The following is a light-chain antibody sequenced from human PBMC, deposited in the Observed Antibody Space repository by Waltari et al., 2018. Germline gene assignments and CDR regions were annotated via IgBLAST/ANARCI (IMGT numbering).Light chain of an antibody. Sequence: EIVTTQSRATLSVSPRESATLACRASQSVSSNLAWYQQKPGQAPSLLIYGASTRATGIPARFSGSGSGTEFTLTISSLQSEDFAVYYCQQYNNWPPAFGGGTKVEIK. V-gene: IGKV3-15*01. CDR1: QSVSSN. J-gene: IGKJ4*01. CDR3: QQYNNWPPA. CDR2: GAS.